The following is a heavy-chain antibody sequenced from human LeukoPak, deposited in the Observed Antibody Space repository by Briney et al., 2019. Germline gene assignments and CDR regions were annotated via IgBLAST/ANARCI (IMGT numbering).Heavy chain of an antibody. CDR3: ATYCSSTSCYTKDN. Sequence: SETLSLTCTVPGGSISSSSYYWGWIRQPPGKGLEWIGSIYYSGSTYYNPSLKSRVTISVDTSKNQVSLKLSSVTAADTAVDYCATYCSSTSCYTKDNWGQGTLVTVPS. J-gene: IGHJ4*02. V-gene: IGHV4-39*01. D-gene: IGHD2-2*02. CDR1: GGSISSSSYY. CDR2: IYYSGST.